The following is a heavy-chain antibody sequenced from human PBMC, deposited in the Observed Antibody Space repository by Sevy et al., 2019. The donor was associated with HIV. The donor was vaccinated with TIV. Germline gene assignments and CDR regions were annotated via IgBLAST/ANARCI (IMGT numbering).Heavy chain of an antibody. CDR3: ARDEEYQLLVGFFYYYYGMDV. J-gene: IGHJ6*02. V-gene: IGHV3-21*01. Sequence: GGSLRLSCAASGFTFSSYSMNWVRQAPGKGLEWVSSISSSSSYIYYADSVKGRFTISRDNAKNSLYLQRNSLRAEDTAVYYCARDEEYQLLVGFFYYYYGMDVWGQGTTVTVSS. D-gene: IGHD2-2*01. CDR2: ISSSSSYI. CDR1: GFTFSSYS.